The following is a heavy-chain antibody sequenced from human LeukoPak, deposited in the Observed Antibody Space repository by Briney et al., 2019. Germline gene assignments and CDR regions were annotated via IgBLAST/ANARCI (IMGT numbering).Heavy chain of an antibody. V-gene: IGHV4-59*12. Sequence: SETLSLTCSVSGASISSYFWTWIRQPPGKGLEWIGYISSTGDTNYNPSLYSRVTISVDTSNNQFSLRLSSVTAADTAVYYCARAHYYGSGSYFDYWGQGTLVTVSS. CDR1: GASISSYF. D-gene: IGHD3-10*01. CDR2: ISSTGDT. J-gene: IGHJ4*02. CDR3: ARAHYYGSGSYFDY.